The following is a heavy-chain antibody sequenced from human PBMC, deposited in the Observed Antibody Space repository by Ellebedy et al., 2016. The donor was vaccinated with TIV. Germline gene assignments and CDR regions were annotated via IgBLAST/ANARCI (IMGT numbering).Heavy chain of an antibody. CDR2: LTTGGVT. V-gene: IGHV3-23*01. CDR3: ARDAARSGWISDY. CDR1: GFTFSTYA. Sequence: GESLKISCVVSGFTFSTYAMRWFRQAPGKGLEWVSSLTTGGVTFYAESVKDRFTVSSDSSKNTLYLQMNSLRVEDTAVYYCARDAARSGWISDYWGQGTLVTVSS. J-gene: IGHJ4*02. D-gene: IGHD6-19*01.